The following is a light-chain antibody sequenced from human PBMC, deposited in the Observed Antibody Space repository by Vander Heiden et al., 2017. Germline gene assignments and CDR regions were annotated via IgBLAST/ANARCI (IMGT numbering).Light chain of an antibody. J-gene: IGLJ1*01. CDR2: ANN. CDR3: QSADSSGTYYV. CDR1: TLPNQH. Sequence: SHELTQPPSVSVSPGQTARITCSGDTLPNQHVYWYQQKPGQAPVLVMDANNERPSGIPERFSGSSSGTTVTLSLSGVQAEDEADYYCQSADSSGTYYVFGTGTKVTVL. V-gene: IGLV3-25*03.